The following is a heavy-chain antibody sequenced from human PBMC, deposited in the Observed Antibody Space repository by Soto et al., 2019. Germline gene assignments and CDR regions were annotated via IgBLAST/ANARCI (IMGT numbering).Heavy chain of an antibody. CDR1: GFTLTSSA. CDR3: AAARRGGTKVRWFDP. D-gene: IGHD4-4*01. V-gene: IGHV1-58*02. Sequence: ASVKVSCKASGFTLTSSAMQWVRQARGQRLEWIGWIVVGSGNTNYAQKFQERVTITRDMSTSTAYMELSSLRSEDTAVYYCAAARRGGTKVRWFDPWGQGTLVTVSS. J-gene: IGHJ5*02. CDR2: IVVGSGNT.